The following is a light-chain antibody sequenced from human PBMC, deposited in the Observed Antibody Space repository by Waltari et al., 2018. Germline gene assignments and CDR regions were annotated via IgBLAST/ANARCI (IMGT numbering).Light chain of an antibody. Sequence: QSALTQPPSASGSPGQSVTISCTGTSSDFGNYNFVSWYQQHPGKAPKVIIYEVTKRSSVVPVRFAGSKSGNTASLTVSGLQAEDEADYYCSSFAGRWVFGGGTKLTVL. CDR2: EVT. J-gene: IGLJ3*02. CDR1: SSDFGNYNF. CDR3: SSFAGRWV. V-gene: IGLV2-8*01.